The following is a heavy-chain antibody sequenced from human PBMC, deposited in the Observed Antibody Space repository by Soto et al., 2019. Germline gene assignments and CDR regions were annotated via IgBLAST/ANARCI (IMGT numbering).Heavy chain of an antibody. V-gene: IGHV1-69*01. CDR1: GGTFSSYA. CDR3: VIVVVPAAGRDYYYYYGRDV. Sequence: QVQLVQSGAEVKKPGSSVKVSCKASGGTFSSYAISWVRQAPGQGLEWMGGIIPIFGTATYAQKFQGRVTITADESTSTAYMEQSSLRSEYTAVYYCVIVVVPAAGRDYYYYYGRDVWGQGPKVTVSS. CDR2: IIPIFGTA. J-gene: IGHJ6*02. D-gene: IGHD2-2*01.